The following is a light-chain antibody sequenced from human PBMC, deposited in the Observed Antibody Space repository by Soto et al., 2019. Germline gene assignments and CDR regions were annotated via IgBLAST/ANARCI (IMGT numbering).Light chain of an antibody. J-gene: IGKJ4*01. CDR1: QSVSSN. Sequence: IVMTQSPATLSVSPGERATLSCRASQSVSSNLAWYQQKPGQTPKLLIYVASTRATGIPARFSGSGSGTEFTLTISSLQSEDFAVYYCQQYNVSPLTFGGGNKVEFK. V-gene: IGKV3-15*01. CDR3: QQYNVSPLT. CDR2: VAS.